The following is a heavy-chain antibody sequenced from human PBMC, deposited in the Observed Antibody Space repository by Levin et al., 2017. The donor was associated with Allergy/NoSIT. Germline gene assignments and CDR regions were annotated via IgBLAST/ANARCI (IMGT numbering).Heavy chain of an antibody. J-gene: IGHJ5*02. CDR1: GDSVSSNGAA. CDR2: TYYRSKWYN. D-gene: IGHD6-19*01. Sequence: SQTLSLTCTISGDSVSSNGAAWNWLRQSPSRGLEWLGRTYYRSKWYNDYAVSVKSRITINPDTSKNQFSLQLNSVTPEDTAVYYCARDRGSGWQNRFDTWGQGTLVIVSS. CDR3: ARDRGSGWQNRFDT. V-gene: IGHV6-1*01.